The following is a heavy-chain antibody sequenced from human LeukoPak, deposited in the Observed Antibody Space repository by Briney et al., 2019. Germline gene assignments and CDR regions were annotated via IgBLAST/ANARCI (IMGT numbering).Heavy chain of an antibody. Sequence: SETLSLTCTVSGGSISTYFWSWIRQPPGKGLEWIGYIYSSGSTSYSPSLKSRVTILVDTSKNQFSLRLGSVTATDTAVYYCARAGNNWFDPWGQGTLVTVSS. V-gene: IGHV4-59*01. CDR3: ARAGNNWFDP. J-gene: IGHJ5*02. CDR1: GGSISTYF. CDR2: IYSSGST.